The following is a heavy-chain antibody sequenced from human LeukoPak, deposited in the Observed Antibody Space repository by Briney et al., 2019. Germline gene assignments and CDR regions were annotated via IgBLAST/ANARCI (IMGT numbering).Heavy chain of an antibody. D-gene: IGHD1-1*01. V-gene: IGHV3-21*01. J-gene: IGHJ4*02. CDR1: GFTFSSYT. CDR2: ISGSNSYI. Sequence: GGSLRLSCAASGFTFSSYTMHWIRQAPGKGLEWVSSISGSNSYIFYADSVKGRFTVSRDNAKDSLYLQMNSLRAEDTAVYFCARALTTLTYEGYWGQGTLVTVSS. CDR3: ARALTTLTYEGY.